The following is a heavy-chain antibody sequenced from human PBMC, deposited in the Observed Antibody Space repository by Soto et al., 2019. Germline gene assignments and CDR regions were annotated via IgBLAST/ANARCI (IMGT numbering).Heavy chain of an antibody. V-gene: IGHV5-51*01. CDR3: ARAVGPFDY. CDR2: IHPGDSDT. D-gene: IGHD1-26*01. CDR1: GYSFTNYW. Sequence: GESLKISCQGSGYSFTNYWVGWVRQIPGRGLEWMGIIHPGDSDTRYSPFFQGRFTISRDNAKNSLYLQMNSLRVEDTAVYYCARAVGPFDYWGQGTLVTVSS. J-gene: IGHJ4*02.